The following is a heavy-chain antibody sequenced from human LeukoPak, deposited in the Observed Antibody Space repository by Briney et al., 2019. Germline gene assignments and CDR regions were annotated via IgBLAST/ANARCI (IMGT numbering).Heavy chain of an antibody. Sequence: PGGSLRLSCAASGFIFSNYGMHWVRQAPGKGLEWVAVISYDGNNKYYADSVKGRFTISRDNSKNTLYLQMNSLKGDDTAVYYCAKDSAFYYIDVWGKGTTVIISS. CDR2: ISYDGNNK. V-gene: IGHV3-30*18. J-gene: IGHJ6*03. CDR3: AKDSAFYYIDV. CDR1: GFIFSNYG. D-gene: IGHD3-10*01.